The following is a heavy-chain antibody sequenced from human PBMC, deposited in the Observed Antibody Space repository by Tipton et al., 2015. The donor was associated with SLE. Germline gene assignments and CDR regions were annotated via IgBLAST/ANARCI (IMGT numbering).Heavy chain of an antibody. CDR1: GYTFTSYY. CDR2: INPSGGSP. V-gene: IGHV1-46*01. Sequence: QSGAEVKKPGASVKVSCKTSGYTFTSYYMHWVRQAPGQGLEWMGIINPSGGSPSYAQKFQGRVTMTTDTSTSTAYMELRSLRSDDTAVYYCARDGRYCTGGVCWSWFDPWGQGTLVTVSS. J-gene: IGHJ5*02. D-gene: IGHD2-8*02. CDR3: ARDGRYCTGGVCWSWFDP.